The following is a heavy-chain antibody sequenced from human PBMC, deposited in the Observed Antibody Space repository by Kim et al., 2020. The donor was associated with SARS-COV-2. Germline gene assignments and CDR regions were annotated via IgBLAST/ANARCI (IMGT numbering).Heavy chain of an antibody. V-gene: IGHV3-23*01. D-gene: IGHD3-10*01. CDR1: GFTFSSYA. CDR2: ISGSGGST. J-gene: IGHJ5*02. CDR3: AKSSRITGGWFDP. Sequence: GGSLRLSCAASGFTFSSYAMSWVRQAPGKGLEWVSAISGSGGSTYYADSEKGRFTIARDNTKNTLYLQMNSLRSDDTAIYYCAKSSRITGGWFDPWGQGTLVTVSS.